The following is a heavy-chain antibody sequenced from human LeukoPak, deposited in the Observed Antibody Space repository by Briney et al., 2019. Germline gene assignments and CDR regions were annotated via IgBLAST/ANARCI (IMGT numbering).Heavy chain of an antibody. J-gene: IGHJ5*02. CDR1: GGSIRSSNYY. Sequence: SETLSLTCTVSGGSIRSSNYYWGWIRQPPGKGLEWIGSIYYSGSTHYNPSLKSRVTISADTSKNQFSLKLNSVTAADTVVYYCARLENAYSSVRFDPWGQGTLVTVSS. CDR3: ARLENAYSSVRFDP. V-gene: IGHV4-39*01. D-gene: IGHD3-22*01. CDR2: IYYSGST.